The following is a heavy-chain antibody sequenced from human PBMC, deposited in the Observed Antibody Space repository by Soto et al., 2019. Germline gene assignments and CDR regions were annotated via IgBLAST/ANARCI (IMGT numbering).Heavy chain of an antibody. CDR3: ARDQSGTTGYYYYGMDV. V-gene: IGHV3-33*01. D-gene: IGHD1-1*01. Sequence: LRLSCAASGFTFSSYGMHWVRQAPGKGLEWVAVIWYDGSNKYYADSVKGRFTISRDNSKNTLYLQMNSLRAEDTAVYYCARDQSGTTGYYYYGMDVWGQGTTVTVSS. CDR2: IWYDGSNK. J-gene: IGHJ6*02. CDR1: GFTFSSYG.